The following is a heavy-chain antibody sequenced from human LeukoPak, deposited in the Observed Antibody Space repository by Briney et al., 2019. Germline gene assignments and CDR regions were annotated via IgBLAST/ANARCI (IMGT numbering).Heavy chain of an antibody. CDR2: MYYSGST. D-gene: IGHD1-26*01. CDR3: ARGGSESPYYLGT. J-gene: IGHJ2*01. Sequence: SETLSLTCSVSGGSVSSGNNYWNWIRQPPGKGLEWIGYMYYSGSTHYNPSLRSRVTISVDRSKNQFSLNLSSVTAADTAEYYCARGGSESPYYLGTGGRGPL. CDR1: GGSVSSGNNY. V-gene: IGHV4-61*01.